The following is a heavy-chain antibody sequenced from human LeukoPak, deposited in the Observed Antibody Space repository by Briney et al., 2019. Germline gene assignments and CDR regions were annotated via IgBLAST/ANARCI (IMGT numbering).Heavy chain of an antibody. CDR2: IYHSGST. J-gene: IGHJ4*02. V-gene: IGHV4-39*07. Sequence: SETLSLTCTVSGGSISSSSYYWGWIRQPPGKGLEWIGSIYHSGSTYYNPSLKSRVTISVDTSKNQFSLKLSSVTAADTAVYYCARGVAEGRYSSGWYPNFDYWGQGTLVTVSS. CDR3: ARGVAEGRYSSGWYPNFDY. D-gene: IGHD6-19*01. CDR1: GGSISSSSYY.